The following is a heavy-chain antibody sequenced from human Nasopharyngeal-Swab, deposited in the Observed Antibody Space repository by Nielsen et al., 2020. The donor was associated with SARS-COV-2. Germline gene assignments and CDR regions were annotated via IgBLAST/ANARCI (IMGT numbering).Heavy chain of an antibody. D-gene: IGHD6-13*01. CDR3: ARAIAAAGSY. CDR2: IKQDGSEK. Sequence: VRQMPGEGLEWVANIKQDGSEKYYVDSVKGRFTISRDNAKNSLYLQMNSLRAEDTAVYYCARAIAAAGSYWGRGTLVTVSS. J-gene: IGHJ4*02. V-gene: IGHV3-7*05.